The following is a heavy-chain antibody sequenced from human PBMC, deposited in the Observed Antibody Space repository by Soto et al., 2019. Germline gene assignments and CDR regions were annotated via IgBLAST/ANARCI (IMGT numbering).Heavy chain of an antibody. CDR1: GYTFTSYG. Sequence: VASVKVSCKASGYTFTSYGISWVRQAPGQGLEWMGMIHPSGGGATYAQKFLGRVTMTRDTSTSTVFMELSSLRSEDTAIYYCSRGGHITVVTASFDFWGQGTLVTVSS. CDR2: IHPSGGGA. D-gene: IGHD2-21*02. J-gene: IGHJ4*02. CDR3: SRGGHITVVTASFDF. V-gene: IGHV1-46*03.